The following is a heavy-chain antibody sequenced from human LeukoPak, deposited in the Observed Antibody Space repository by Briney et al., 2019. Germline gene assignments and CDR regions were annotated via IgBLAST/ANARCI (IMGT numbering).Heavy chain of an antibody. D-gene: IGHD3-22*01. CDR3: TRRGHYDSSTSSYFDY. CDR1: GFTFSSYS. V-gene: IGHV3-73*01. J-gene: IGHJ4*02. Sequence: GGSLRLSCAASGFTFSSYSMNWVRQAPGKGLEWVGRIRSKANSYATAYAASVKGRFTISRDDSKNTAYLQMNSLKIEDTAVYYCTRRGHYDSSTSSYFDYWGQGTLVTVSS. CDR2: IRSKANSYAT.